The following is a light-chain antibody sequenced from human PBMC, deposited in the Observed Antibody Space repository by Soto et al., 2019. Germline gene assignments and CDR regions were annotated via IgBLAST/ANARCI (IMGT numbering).Light chain of an antibody. V-gene: IGLV2-14*01. J-gene: IGLJ3*02. CDR2: DVS. CDR1: SNDVGGYNY. Sequence: QSALTQPASVSGSPGQSIAISCTGTSNDVGGYNYVSWYQQEPGKAPKLLIYDVSTRPSGVSSRFSGSKSGNTASLTISGLQTEHEADYYCTSYTSISTVVFGGGTKLTVL. CDR3: TSYTSISTVV.